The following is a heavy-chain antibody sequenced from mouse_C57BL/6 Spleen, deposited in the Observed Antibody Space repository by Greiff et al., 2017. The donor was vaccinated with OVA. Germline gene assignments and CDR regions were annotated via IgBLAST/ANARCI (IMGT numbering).Heavy chain of an antibody. Sequence: QVQLQQPGAELVKPGASVKLSCKASGYTFTSYWMQWVKQRPGQGLEWIGEIDPSDSYTNYNQKFKGKATLTVDTSSSTAYMQLSSLTSEDSAVYYCARGLLRYFDVWGTGTTVTVSS. J-gene: IGHJ1*03. CDR3: ARGLLRYFDV. V-gene: IGHV1-50*01. CDR1: GYTFTSYW. CDR2: IDPSDSYT.